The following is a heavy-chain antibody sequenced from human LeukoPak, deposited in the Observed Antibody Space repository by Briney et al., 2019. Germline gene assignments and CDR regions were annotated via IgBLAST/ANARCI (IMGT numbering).Heavy chain of an antibody. CDR3: AKNFGDLEPFFDY. D-gene: IGHD4-17*01. CDR2: IKSKTDGGTT. Sequence: GGSLRLSCAASGFTFSNAWMSWVRQAPGKGLEWVGRIKSKTDGGTTDYAAPVKGRFTISRDDSKNTLYLQMNSLRAEDTAFYYCAKNFGDLEPFFDYWGQGTLVTVSS. V-gene: IGHV3-15*05. CDR1: GFTFSNAW. J-gene: IGHJ4*02.